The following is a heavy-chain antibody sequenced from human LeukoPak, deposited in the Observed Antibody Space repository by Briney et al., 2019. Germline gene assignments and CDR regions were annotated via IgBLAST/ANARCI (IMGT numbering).Heavy chain of an antibody. CDR3: ARDMAAFPYYYYYMDV. V-gene: IGHV3-48*04. CDR2: ISSSSSTI. D-gene: IGHD6-13*01. Sequence: AGGSLRLSCAASGFTFSSYGMTWVRQAPGKGLEWVSYISSSSSTIYYADSVKGRCTISRDNAKKSLYLQMNSLRAEDTAVYYCARDMAAFPYYYYYMDVWGKGTTVTVSS. CDR1: GFTFSSYG. J-gene: IGHJ6*03.